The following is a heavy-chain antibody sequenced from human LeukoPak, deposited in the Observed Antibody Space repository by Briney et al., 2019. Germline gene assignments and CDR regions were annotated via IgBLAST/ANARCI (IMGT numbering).Heavy chain of an antibody. D-gene: IGHD3-16*01. CDR2: IYYSGST. CDR1: GGSIGSYY. V-gene: IGHV4-59*01. CDR3: ARGRLRLGELYPYYFDY. Sequence: SETLSLTCTVSGGSIGSYYWSWIRQPPGKGLEWIGYIYYSGSTNYNLSLKSRVTISVDTSKNQFSLKLSSVTAADTAVYYCARGRLRLGELYPYYFDYWGQGTLVTVSS. J-gene: IGHJ4*02.